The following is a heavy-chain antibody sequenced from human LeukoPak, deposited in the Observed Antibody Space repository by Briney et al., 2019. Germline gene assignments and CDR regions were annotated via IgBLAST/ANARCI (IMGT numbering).Heavy chain of an antibody. V-gene: IGHV1-69*06. J-gene: IGHJ4*02. CDR2: IIPIFGRA. Sequence: ASVKVSYKASGGTFSSYAISWVRQAPGQGLEWMGEIIPIFGRANYAQTFQGRVTITADKSTSTAYMELSSLRSEDTAVYYCARAQWLGFDYWGQGTLVTVSS. CDR1: GGTFSSYA. CDR3: ARAQWLGFDY. D-gene: IGHD6-19*01.